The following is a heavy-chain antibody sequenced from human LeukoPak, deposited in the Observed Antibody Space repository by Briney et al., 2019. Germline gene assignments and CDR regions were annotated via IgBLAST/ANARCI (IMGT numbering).Heavy chain of an antibody. D-gene: IGHD3-10*01. CDR3: ARDIYYGSGLFDY. CDR1: GYTFTDYY. V-gene: IGHV1-46*01. J-gene: IGHJ4*02. CDR2: INPNGGST. Sequence: ASVKVSCKASGYTFTDYYIHCVRQAPGQGLDWMAVINPNGGSTTYAQKFQGRVTMTRDTSTSTVYMEVTSLRSEDTAVYYCARDIYYGSGLFDYWGQGTLVTVSS.